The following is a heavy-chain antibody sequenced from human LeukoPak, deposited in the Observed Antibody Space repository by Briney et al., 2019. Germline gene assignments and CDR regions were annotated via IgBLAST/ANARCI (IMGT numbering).Heavy chain of an antibody. CDR3: VRGFSGVVGDH. D-gene: IGHD3-10*01. CDR1: SGSFSGYY. V-gene: IGHV4-34*01. CDR2: IKDGGIT. Sequence: KPSETLSLTCTVYSGSFSGYYWSWIRLPPGKGLEWIGEIKDGGITNYNPSLRSRVTISKDTSNNQLSLKLHSATAADTAVYYFVRGFSGVVGDHWGRGSLVTVSS. J-gene: IGHJ4*02.